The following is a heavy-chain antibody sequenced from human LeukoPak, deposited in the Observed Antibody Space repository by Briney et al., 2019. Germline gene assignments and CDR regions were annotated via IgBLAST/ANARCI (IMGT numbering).Heavy chain of an antibody. CDR2: INHSGST. CDR3: ARAYYDILTGYYRWFDP. V-gene: IGHV4-34*01. D-gene: IGHD3-9*01. Sequence: SETLSLTCAVYGGSFSGYYWSWIRQPPGKGLEWIGEINHSGSTNYNPSLKSRVTISVDTSKNQFSLKLSSVTAADTAVYYCARAYYDILTGYYRWFDPWGQGTLVTVSS. J-gene: IGHJ5*02. CDR1: GGSFSGYY.